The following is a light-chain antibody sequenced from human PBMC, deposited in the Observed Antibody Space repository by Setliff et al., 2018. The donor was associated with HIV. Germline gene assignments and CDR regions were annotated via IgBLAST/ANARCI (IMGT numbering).Light chain of an antibody. V-gene: IGLV2-14*03. CDR2: DVS. Sequence: QSALAQPASVSGSPGQSITISCTGTSSDVGGYDYVSWYQQHPGKAPKLMIYDVSHRPSGVSNRFSGSKSGNTASLTISGLQVEDDSDYYCSSYTSSSTLYVFGTGTKVTVL. CDR3: SSYTSSSTLYV. CDR1: SSDVGGYDY. J-gene: IGLJ1*01.